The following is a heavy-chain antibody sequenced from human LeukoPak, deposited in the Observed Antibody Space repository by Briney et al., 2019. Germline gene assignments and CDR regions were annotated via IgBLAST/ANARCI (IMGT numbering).Heavy chain of an antibody. CDR1: GFTLDHYA. CDR3: AKAGLIAVAGDDLYY. Sequence: PGGSLRLSCAVSGFTLDHYAMHWVRQAPGKGLEWVSLISGDGGSTYYADSVKGRFTISRDNSKNSLYLQMNSLRTEDTALYYCAKAGLIAVAGDDLYYCGQGTLVTVSS. J-gene: IGHJ4*02. V-gene: IGHV3-43*02. D-gene: IGHD6-19*01. CDR2: ISGDGGST.